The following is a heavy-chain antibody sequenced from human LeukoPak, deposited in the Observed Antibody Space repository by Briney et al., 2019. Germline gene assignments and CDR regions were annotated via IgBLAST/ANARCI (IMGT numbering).Heavy chain of an antibody. CDR3: AKAYYYDSATRAYYFDY. J-gene: IGHJ4*02. CDR2: ITASGSGT. D-gene: IGHD3-22*01. V-gene: IGHV3-23*01. CDR1: GFTFSNYA. Sequence: PGGSLRLSCAASGFTFSNYAMSWVRQDPGKGLEWVSGITASGSGTYYADSVKGHFTISRDNSKNTLCLQTNSLRAEDTAVYYCAKAYYYDSATRAYYFDYWGQGTLVTVSS.